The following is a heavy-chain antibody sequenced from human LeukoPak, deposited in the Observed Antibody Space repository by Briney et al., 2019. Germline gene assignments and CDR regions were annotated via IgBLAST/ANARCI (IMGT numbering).Heavy chain of an antibody. J-gene: IGHJ6*04. CDR1: GFTFDDYT. V-gene: IGHV3-43*01. D-gene: IGHD2-15*01. Sequence: GGSVRLSCAASGFTFDDYTMHWIRQAPGKGLEWVSLISWDGGSTYYADSVKGRFTISRDNSKNSLYLQMNSLRTEDTALYYCAKDISLGSLDVWGKGTTVTVSS. CDR2: ISWDGGST. CDR3: AKDISLGSLDV.